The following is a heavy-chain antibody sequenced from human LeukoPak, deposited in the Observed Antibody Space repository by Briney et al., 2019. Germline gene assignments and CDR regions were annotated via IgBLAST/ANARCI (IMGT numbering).Heavy chain of an antibody. J-gene: IGHJ4*02. CDR3: AKDVYYYDSSGYLEDY. Sequence: GRSLRLSCAASGFTFSSYAMHWVRQAPGKGLEWVAVISYDGSNKYYADSVKGRFTISRDNSKNTLYLQMNSLRAEDTAVYYCAKDVYYYDSSGYLEDYGGQGTLVTVSS. D-gene: IGHD3-22*01. V-gene: IGHV3-30*04. CDR2: ISYDGSNK. CDR1: GFTFSSYA.